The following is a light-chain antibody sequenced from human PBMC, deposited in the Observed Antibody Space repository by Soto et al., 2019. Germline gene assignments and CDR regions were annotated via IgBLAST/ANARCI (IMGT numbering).Light chain of an antibody. CDR1: QSVSSN. Sequence: IVMTQSPATLSVSPGERATLSCRASQSVSSNLAWYQQKPGQPPRLLIYAASTRATDVPARFSGGGSETDFTLTISSLEPEDFAVYYCQQRDTFGQGTRLEIK. J-gene: IGKJ5*01. CDR3: QQRDT. CDR2: AAS. V-gene: IGKV3-15*01.